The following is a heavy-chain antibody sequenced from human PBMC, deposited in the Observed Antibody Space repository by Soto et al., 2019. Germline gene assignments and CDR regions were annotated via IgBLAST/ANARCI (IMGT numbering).Heavy chain of an antibody. CDR2: LYYDRSA. J-gene: IGHJ4*02. Sequence: QVQLQESGPGLVKPSETLSLTCAVSGDSISSYYCMWIRQPPGKGLESIGYLYYDRSANYNPSLKSRVTLSVGTSTKQCSLTLSSMTAADTAVYYFALRSMAVVPEYWGQGTLVTVSS. V-gene: IGHV4-59*01. CDR3: ALRSMAVVPEY. CDR1: GDSISSYY. D-gene: IGHD3-22*01.